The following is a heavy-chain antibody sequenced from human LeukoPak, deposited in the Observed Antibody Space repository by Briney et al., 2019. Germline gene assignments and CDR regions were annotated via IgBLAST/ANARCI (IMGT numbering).Heavy chain of an antibody. D-gene: IGHD2-15*01. CDR3: ERSSLSVVVVAANRFDP. CDR2: INPSGGST. Sequence: ASVKVSCKASGYTFTSYYMHWVRQAPGQGLDWMGIINPSGGSTSYAKKCQGRVTMTRDTCMSTVYMELSSLRSEDTAVYYCERSSLSVVVVAANRFDPWGQGTLVTVSS. V-gene: IGHV1-46*01. J-gene: IGHJ5*02. CDR1: GYTFTSYY.